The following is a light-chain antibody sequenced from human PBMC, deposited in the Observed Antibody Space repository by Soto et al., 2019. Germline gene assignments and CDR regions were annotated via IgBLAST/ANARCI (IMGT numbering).Light chain of an antibody. CDR2: ETS. CDR1: QSVSSGY. J-gene: IGKJ3*01. Sequence: DIVLTQSPGTLSLSPGERATLSCRASQSVSSGYLAWYQQKPGQPPRVLIYETSSRATGIPDRFSGSGSGTDFALTISLLEPEDFAVYYCQQYGSSPPVTFGPGTRVDIK. V-gene: IGKV3-20*01. CDR3: QQYGSSPPVT.